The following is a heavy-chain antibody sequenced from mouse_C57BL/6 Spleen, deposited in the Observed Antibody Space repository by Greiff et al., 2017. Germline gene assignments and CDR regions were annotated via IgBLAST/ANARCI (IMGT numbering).Heavy chain of an antibody. CDR2: IWSGGST. CDR1: GFSLTSYG. J-gene: IGHJ4*01. D-gene: IGHD1-1*01. V-gene: IGHV2-2*01. CDR3: ARNGYYGSNAMDY. Sequence: QVQLQQSGPGLVQPSQSLSITCTVSGFSLTSYGVHWVRQSPGKGLEWLGVIWSGGSTDYNAAFISRLSISKDNSKSQVFFKMNSLQADDTAIYYCARNGYYGSNAMDYWGQGTSVTVSS.